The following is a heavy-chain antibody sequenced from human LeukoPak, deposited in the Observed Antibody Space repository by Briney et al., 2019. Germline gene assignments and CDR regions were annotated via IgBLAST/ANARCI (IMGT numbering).Heavy chain of an antibody. D-gene: IGHD3-22*01. V-gene: IGHV3-9*01. J-gene: IGHJ4*02. Sequence: GRSLRLSCAASGFTFDDYAMQWVRHAPGKGLEWGSGIRWNRGSIGYADSVKGRFTISRDNAKNSLYLQMNSVRAEDTALYYCAKDINPSSPYYYDSSGYYYAHYFDYWGQGTLVTVSS. CDR3: AKDINPSSPYYYDSSGYYYAHYFDY. CDR1: GFTFDDYA. CDR2: IRWNRGSI.